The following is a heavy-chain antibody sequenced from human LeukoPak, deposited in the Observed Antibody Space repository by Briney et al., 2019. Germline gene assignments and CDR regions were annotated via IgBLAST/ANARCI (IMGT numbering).Heavy chain of an antibody. CDR3: ARVYYDILTGYPWFDY. Sequence: ASVKVSCKVSGYTLTELSMHWVRQAPGKGLEWMGGFDPEDGETIYAQKFQGRVTMTEDTSTDTAYMELSRLRSDDTAVYYCARVYYDILTGYPWFDYWGQGTLVTVSS. V-gene: IGHV1-24*01. CDR2: FDPEDGET. CDR1: GYTLTELS. D-gene: IGHD3-9*01. J-gene: IGHJ4*02.